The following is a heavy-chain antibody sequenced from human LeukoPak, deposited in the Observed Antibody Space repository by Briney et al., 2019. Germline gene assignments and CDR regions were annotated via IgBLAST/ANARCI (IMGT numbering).Heavy chain of an antibody. Sequence: ASVKVSCNASGGTFSSYAISWVRQAPGQGLEWMGGIIPIFGTTNYAQKFQGRVTITADESTSTAYMELSSLRAEDTAVYYCVILQGFVDTPDRGYWGPRALVTVSS. CDR1: GGTFSSYA. V-gene: IGHV1-69*13. CDR3: VILQGFVDTPDRGY. D-gene: IGHD5-18*01. J-gene: IGHJ4*02. CDR2: IIPIFGTT.